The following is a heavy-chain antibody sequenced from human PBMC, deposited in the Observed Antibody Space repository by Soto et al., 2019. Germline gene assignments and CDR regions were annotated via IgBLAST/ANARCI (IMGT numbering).Heavy chain of an antibody. D-gene: IGHD3-3*01. CDR1: GYTFTSYD. J-gene: IGHJ6*02. V-gene: IGHV1-8*01. Sequence: ASVKVSCKASGYTFTSYDINWVRQATGQGLEWMGWMNPNSGNTGYAQKNQGRVTMTRNTSISTAYMELSSLRSEDTAVYYCARDLGHLISDFWSGYYTERTYGMDVWGQGTTVTVSS. CDR2: MNPNSGNT. CDR3: ARDLGHLISDFWSGYYTERTYGMDV.